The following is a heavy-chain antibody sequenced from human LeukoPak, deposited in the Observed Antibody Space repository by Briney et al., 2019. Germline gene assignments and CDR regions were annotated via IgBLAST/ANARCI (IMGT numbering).Heavy chain of an antibody. Sequence: GGSLRLSCAASGFTFSDYYMSWIRQAPGKGLEWVSYISSSSSYTNYADSVKGRFTISRDNAKNSLYLQMNSLRAEDTAVYYCARILSSSWYYFDYWGQGTLVTVSS. CDR3: ARILSSSWYYFDY. J-gene: IGHJ4*02. D-gene: IGHD6-13*01. CDR1: GFTFSDYY. CDR2: ISSSSSYT. V-gene: IGHV3-11*06.